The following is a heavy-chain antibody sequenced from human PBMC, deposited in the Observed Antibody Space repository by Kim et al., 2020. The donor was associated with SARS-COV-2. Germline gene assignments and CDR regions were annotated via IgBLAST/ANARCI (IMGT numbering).Heavy chain of an antibody. Sequence: GGSLRLSCAASGFTFSSYAMHWVRQAPGKGLEYVSAISSNGGSTYYANSVKGRFTISRDNSKNTLYLQMGSLRAEDMAVYYCARSKDYYYGSGSYYPTWYYYYGMDVWGQGTTVTVSS. CDR1: GFTFSSYA. CDR3: ARSKDYYYGSGSYYPTWYYYYGMDV. CDR2: ISSNGGST. D-gene: IGHD3-10*01. J-gene: IGHJ6*02. V-gene: IGHV3-64*01.